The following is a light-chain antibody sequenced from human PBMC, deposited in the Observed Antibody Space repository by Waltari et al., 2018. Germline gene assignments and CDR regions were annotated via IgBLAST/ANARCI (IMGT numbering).Light chain of an antibody. J-gene: IGKJ3*01. CDR3: QQYDILPLT. CDR2: DAS. V-gene: IGKV1-33*01. CDR1: NDISNC. Sequence: DIQMTQSPSSLSAYVGDRVTITCQASNDISNCLNWYQQKPGKAPKCLIYDASNLEAGIPSRFSGSGSGTHFTLTISSLQPEDIATYYCQQYDILPLTFGPGTKVDIK.